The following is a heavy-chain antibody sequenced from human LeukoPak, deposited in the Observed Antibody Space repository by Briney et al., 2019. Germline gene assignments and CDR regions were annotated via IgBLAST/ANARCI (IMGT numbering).Heavy chain of an antibody. CDR3: VKGPGGYSSSLDY. J-gene: IGHJ4*02. V-gene: IGHV3-64D*06. CDR1: GFTFSSYA. Sequence: GGSLRLSCSASGFTFSSYAMHWVRQAPGKGLEYVSAISSNGGSTYYADSVKGRFTISRDNSKNTLYLQMSSLRAEDTAVYYCVKGPGGYSSSLDYWGQGTLVTVSS. D-gene: IGHD6-13*01. CDR2: ISSNGGST.